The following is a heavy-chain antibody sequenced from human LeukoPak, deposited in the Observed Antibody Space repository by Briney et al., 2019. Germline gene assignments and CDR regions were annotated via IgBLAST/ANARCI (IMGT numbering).Heavy chain of an antibody. J-gene: IGHJ4*02. CDR1: GFTFDDYA. CDR3: AKSPKAMVRGVSNFDY. Sequence: PGGSLRLSCAASGFTFDDYAMHWVRHAPGKGLEWVSGISWNSGSIGYADSVKGRFTISRDNAKNSMYLQMNSLRAEDTALYYCAKSPKAMVRGVSNFDYWGQGTLVTVSS. D-gene: IGHD3-10*01. V-gene: IGHV3-9*01. CDR2: ISWNSGSI.